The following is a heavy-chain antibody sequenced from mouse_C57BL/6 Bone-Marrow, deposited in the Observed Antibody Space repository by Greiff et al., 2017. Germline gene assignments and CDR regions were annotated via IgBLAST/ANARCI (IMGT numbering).Heavy chain of an antibody. CDR2: ISNGGGST. CDR3: AREGRGYYFDY. V-gene: IGHV5-12*01. CDR1: GFTFSDYY. Sequence: EVKLQESGGGLVQPGGSLKLSCAASGFTFSDYYMYWVRQTPEKRLEWVAYISNGGGSTYYPDTVKGRFTISRDNAKNTLYLQMSRLKSEDTAMYYCAREGRGYYFDYWGQGTTLTVSS. J-gene: IGHJ2*01.